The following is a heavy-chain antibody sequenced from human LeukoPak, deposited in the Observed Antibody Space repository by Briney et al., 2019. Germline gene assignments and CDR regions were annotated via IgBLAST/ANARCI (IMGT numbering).Heavy chain of an antibody. J-gene: IGHJ4*02. CDR3: ARGIAAAGTHY. D-gene: IGHD6-13*01. CDR1: GGSISSYY. Sequence: SETLSLTCTVSGGSISSYYWSWIRQPPGKGLEWIGYIYYSGSTSYNPSLKSRVTISVDTSKNQFSLKLSSVTAADTAVYYCARGIAAAGTHYWGQGTLVTVSS. CDR2: IYYSGST. V-gene: IGHV4-59*01.